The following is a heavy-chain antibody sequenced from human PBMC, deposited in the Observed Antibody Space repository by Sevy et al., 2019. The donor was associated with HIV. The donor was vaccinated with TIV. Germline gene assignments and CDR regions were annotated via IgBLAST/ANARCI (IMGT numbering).Heavy chain of an antibody. D-gene: IGHD2-15*01. CDR2: IIPMFGTA. Sequence: ASVKVSCKASGGTFISDAISWVRQAPGQGLEWMGGIIPMFGTANYAQKFQRRVTITADESTGTAYMDLSSLRSEDTAVYYCARGRRLSGGNDYYYYYGMDVWGQGTTVTVSS. J-gene: IGHJ6*02. CDR1: GGTFISDA. V-gene: IGHV1-69*13. CDR3: ARGRRLSGGNDYYYYYGMDV.